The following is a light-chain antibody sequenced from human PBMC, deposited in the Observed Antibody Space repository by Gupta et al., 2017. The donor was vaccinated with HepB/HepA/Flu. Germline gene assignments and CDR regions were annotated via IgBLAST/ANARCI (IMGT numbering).Light chain of an antibody. J-gene: IGKJ1*01. CDR3: MQTIQLPRT. CDR2: EVS. CDR1: QSLLHSDGKTY. Sequence: DIVMTHAPVSMSVTRRHPASISCKSSQSLLHSDGKTYLYWFLQRPGQPPQLLIYEVSNRFSGVPDRFSGSGSGTDFTLQISRVEAEDVGIYYCMQTIQLPRTFGQGTKVEIK. V-gene: IGKV2D-29*01.